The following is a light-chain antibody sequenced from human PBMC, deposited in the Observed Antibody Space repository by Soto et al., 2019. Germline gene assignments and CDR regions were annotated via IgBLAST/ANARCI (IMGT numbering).Light chain of an antibody. CDR2: SNT. J-gene: IGLJ3*02. CDR1: ASNVESET. Sequence: QSVLTQTPSASVAPGQTVTISCSGSASNVESETVNWYQQLPGTAPKLVVYSNTKRPSAVPDRFSASKSGTSASLAISNLQPEDEADYYCVVWDANVNGWVFGGGTKVTVL. CDR3: VVWDANVNGWV. V-gene: IGLV1-44*01.